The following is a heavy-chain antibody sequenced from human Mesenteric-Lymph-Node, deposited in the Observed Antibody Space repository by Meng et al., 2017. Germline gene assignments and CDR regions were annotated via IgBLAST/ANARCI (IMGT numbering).Heavy chain of an antibody. CDR1: GFTFSNYA. CDR2: ISNNGGST. Sequence: GESLKISCVASGFTFSNYAMHWVRQAPGKGLEYVSGISNNGGSTYHANSVKGRFTISRDNSKNTLYLQMSSLRADEMAVYYYARNEEPAILSAAFYIWGQGTMVTVSS. V-gene: IGHV3-64*01. D-gene: IGHD2-21*02. CDR3: ARNEEPAILSAAFYI. J-gene: IGHJ3*02.